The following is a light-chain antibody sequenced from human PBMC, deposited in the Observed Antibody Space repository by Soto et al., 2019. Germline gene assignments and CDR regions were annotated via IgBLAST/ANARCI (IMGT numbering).Light chain of an antibody. CDR2: EVS. Sequence: QSALTQPASVSGSPGQSITLSCTGTRSDVGDYNYVSWYQHHPGKAPKLVIYEVSNRPSGVSNRFSGSKSGNTASLTISGLRAEDEAEYYCSSFTSTTTLLVFGGGTKLTVL. J-gene: IGLJ2*01. CDR3: SSFTSTTTLLV. CDR1: RSDVGDYNY. V-gene: IGLV2-14*01.